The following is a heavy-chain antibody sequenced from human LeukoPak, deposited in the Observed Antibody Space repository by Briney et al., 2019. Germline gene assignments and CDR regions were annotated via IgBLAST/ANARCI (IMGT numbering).Heavy chain of an antibody. D-gene: IGHD6-13*01. Sequence: ASVKVSCKASGYTFTSYYMHWVRQAPGQGLEWMGIINPSGGSTSCAQKFQGRVTMTRDTSTSTVYMELSSLRSEDTAVYYCARARAYSSSWYTLSDYWGQGTLVTVSS. CDR3: ARARAYSSSWYTLSDY. CDR2: INPSGGST. CDR1: GYTFTSYY. V-gene: IGHV1-46*01. J-gene: IGHJ4*02.